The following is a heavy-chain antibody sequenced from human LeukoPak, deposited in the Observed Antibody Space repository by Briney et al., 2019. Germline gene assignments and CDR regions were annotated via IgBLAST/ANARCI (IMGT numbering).Heavy chain of an antibody. CDR2: IVVGSGNT. CDR3: VRGGDSSNRKRSLGF. V-gene: IGHV1-58*01. D-gene: IGHD6-13*01. CDR1: GFTFTSSA. J-gene: IGHJ4*02. Sequence: ASVKVSCKASGFTFTSSAVQWVRQARGQRLEWIGWIVVGSGNTNYAQKFQERVTITRDMSTSTAYMELSSLRSEDTAVYYCVRGGDSSNRKRSLGFWGQGTLVTVSS.